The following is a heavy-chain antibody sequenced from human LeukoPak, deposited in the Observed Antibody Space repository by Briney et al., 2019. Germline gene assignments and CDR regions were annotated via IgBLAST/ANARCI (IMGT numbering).Heavy chain of an antibody. CDR1: GFTFSSYE. J-gene: IGHJ4*02. Sequence: PGGSLRLSCAASGFTFSSYEMNWVRQAPGKGLEWVSSISSSSSSIYYADSVKGRFTISRDNAKNSLYLQMNSLRAEDTAVYYCARSGYNWNDVIFFDYWGQGTLVTVSS. D-gene: IGHD1-1*01. CDR2: ISSSSSSI. CDR3: ARSGYNWNDVIFFDY. V-gene: IGHV3-21*01.